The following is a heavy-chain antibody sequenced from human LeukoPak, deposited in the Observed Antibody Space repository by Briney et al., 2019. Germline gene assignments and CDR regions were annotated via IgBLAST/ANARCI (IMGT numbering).Heavy chain of an antibody. V-gene: IGHV1-69*13. D-gene: IGHD3-9*01. CDR2: IIPIFGTA. CDR3: ARDQGSRDYDTLTGHHYYYYYGMDV. J-gene: IGHJ6*02. Sequence: SVKVSCKASGGTFSSYAISWVRQAPGQGLEWMGGIIPIFGTANYAQKFQGRVTITADESTSTAYMELSSLRSEDTAVYYCARDQGSRDYDTLTGHHYYYYYGMDVWGQGTTVTVSS. CDR1: GGTFSSYA.